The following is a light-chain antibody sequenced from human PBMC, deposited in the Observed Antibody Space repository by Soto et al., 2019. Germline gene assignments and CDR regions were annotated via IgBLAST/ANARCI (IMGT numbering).Light chain of an antibody. Sequence: DIVMTQSPLSLPVTPGEPASISCRSSQSLLYDNGYIYLDWYLQKPGRSPQLLIYLGSNRASGVPDRFSGRVSGTDLTLEISRVEAEDVGLYYCMQTLQTPRTFGGGTKVEIK. J-gene: IGKJ4*01. CDR2: LGS. V-gene: IGKV2-28*01. CDR3: MQTLQTPRT. CDR1: QSLLYDNGYIY.